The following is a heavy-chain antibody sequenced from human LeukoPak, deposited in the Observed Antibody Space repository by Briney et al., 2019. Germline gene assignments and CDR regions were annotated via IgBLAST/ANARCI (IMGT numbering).Heavy chain of an antibody. CDR3: ARVGRRDYTWRSYSFDY. D-gene: IGHD3-16*01. J-gene: IGHJ4*02. CDR1: GGSISNYY. Sequence: SETLPLTCTVSGGSISNYYWSWIRQPPGKGLEWMGYISYRGSTNYNPSLMSRVTISVDTSKTRVSLKLSSVTAADTAVYYCARVGRRDYTWRSYSFDYWGQGTLVTVSS. CDR2: ISYRGST. V-gene: IGHV4-59*01.